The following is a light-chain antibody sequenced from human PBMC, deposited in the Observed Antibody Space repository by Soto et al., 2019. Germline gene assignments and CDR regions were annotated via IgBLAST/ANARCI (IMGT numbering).Light chain of an antibody. Sequence: IQMTQFPSSLSASVGDRVTITCRAGQTVIRYLNWYQQKPGRAPNLLIYAVSNLQSGVPSRFSGSGSGTEFTLTIRDLQPEDFATYYCQQSYSTLFTFGPGTKVEIK. CDR2: AVS. CDR1: QTVIRY. J-gene: IGKJ3*01. V-gene: IGKV1-39*01. CDR3: QQSYSTLFT.